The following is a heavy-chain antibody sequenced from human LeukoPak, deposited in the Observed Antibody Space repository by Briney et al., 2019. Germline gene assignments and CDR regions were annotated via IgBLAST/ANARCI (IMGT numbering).Heavy chain of an antibody. Sequence: GGSLRLSCAASGFTFSSYAMHWVRQAPGKGLEWVAVISYDGSNKYYADSVEGRFTISRDNSKNTLYLQMNSLITEDTAVYYCARSGYCSSTSCLKAFDYWGQGTLVTVSS. J-gene: IGHJ4*02. CDR1: GFTFSSYA. CDR2: ISYDGSNK. CDR3: ARSGYCSSTSCLKAFDY. V-gene: IGHV3-30-3*01. D-gene: IGHD2-2*03.